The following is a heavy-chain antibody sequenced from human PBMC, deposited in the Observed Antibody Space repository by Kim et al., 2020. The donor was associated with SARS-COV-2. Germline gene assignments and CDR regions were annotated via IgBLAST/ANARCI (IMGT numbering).Heavy chain of an antibody. Sequence: SETLSLTCTVSSGSISSSSYYWGWIRQPPGKGLEWIGSIYYSGSTYYNPSLKSRVTISVDTSKNQFSLKLSSVTAADTAVYYCARHGQSAGSGWYWGLEYYFDYWGQGTLVTVSS. CDR3: ARHGQSAGSGWYWGLEYYFDY. J-gene: IGHJ4*02. V-gene: IGHV4-39*01. CDR1: SGSISSSSYY. CDR2: IYYSGST. D-gene: IGHD6-19*01.